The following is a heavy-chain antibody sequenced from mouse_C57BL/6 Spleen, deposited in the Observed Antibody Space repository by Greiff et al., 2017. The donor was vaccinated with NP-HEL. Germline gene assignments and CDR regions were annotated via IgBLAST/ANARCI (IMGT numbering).Heavy chain of an antibody. CDR1: GYSFPGYF. D-gene: IGHD1-1*01. CDR3: ARRATTVAFDY. CDR2: INPYNGDT. V-gene: IGHV1-20*01. J-gene: IGHJ2*01. Sequence: VQLKQSGPELVKPGDSVKISCKASGYSFPGYFMNWVMQSHGKSLEWIGRINPYNGDTFSNQKFKGKATLTVDKSSSTAHMELRSLTSEDSAVYYCARRATTVAFDYWGQGTTLTVSS.